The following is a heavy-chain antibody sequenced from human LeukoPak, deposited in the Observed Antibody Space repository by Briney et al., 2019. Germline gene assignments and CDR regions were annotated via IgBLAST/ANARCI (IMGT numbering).Heavy chain of an antibody. J-gene: IGHJ6*02. CDR3: ASSPYPYYGMDV. CDR1: GFTSSSYA. Sequence: PGGSLRLSCAASGFTSSSYAMSWVRQAPGKGLEWVSAISGSGGGTYYADSVKGRFTISRDNSKNTLYLQMNSLRAEDTAVYYCASSPYPYYGMDVWGQGTTVTVSS. CDR2: ISGSGGGT. V-gene: IGHV3-23*01.